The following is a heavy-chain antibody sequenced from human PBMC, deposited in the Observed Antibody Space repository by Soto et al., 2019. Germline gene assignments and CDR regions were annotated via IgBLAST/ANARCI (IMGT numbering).Heavy chain of an antibody. CDR2: IQYRGST. J-gene: IGHJ4*02. Sequence: PSETLSLTCTVSDDSITSGAYYWGLIRQPPGKGLEWIGTIQYRGSTYYNPSLKSRVTMSLDTSKNQYSLRLSSVTAADTAVYFCAEMFWFGHLLFDYWGPGTLVTVSS. V-gene: IGHV4-39*01. CDR3: AEMFWFGHLLFDY. CDR1: DDSITSGAYY. D-gene: IGHD3-10*01.